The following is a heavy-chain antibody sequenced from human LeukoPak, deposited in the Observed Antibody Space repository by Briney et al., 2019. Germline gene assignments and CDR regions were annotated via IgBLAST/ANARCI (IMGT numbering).Heavy chain of an antibody. D-gene: IGHD3-16*02. CDR2: IKGDGSDT. V-gene: IGHV3-7*01. CDR3: AREHPYNYDYVWGSYRYYFDY. CDR1: GFTFSSYA. J-gene: IGHJ4*02. Sequence: PGGSLRLSCAASGFTFSSYAMSWVRQAPGEWLVWDVCIKGDGSDTGYADSVKGRFTISRDNAKNSLYLQKNSLEGEDTAVYYCAREHPYNYDYVWGSYRYYFDYWGQGTLVTVSS.